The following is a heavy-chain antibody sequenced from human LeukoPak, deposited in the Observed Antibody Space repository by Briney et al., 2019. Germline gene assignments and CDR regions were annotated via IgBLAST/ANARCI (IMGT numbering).Heavy chain of an antibody. CDR2: IKPDETGK. J-gene: IGHJ4*02. D-gene: IGHD1-26*01. V-gene: IGHV3-7*01. Sequence: GGSLRLSCAASGFTFTNYWMTWVRQAPGKRQEWLADIKPDETGKYYIDSVKGRFTISRDSSKNTLYLQMNSLRAEDTAVYYCAKDLRSSADSKMGAADYWGQGTLVTVSS. CDR1: GFTFTNYW. CDR3: AKDLRSSADSKMGAADY.